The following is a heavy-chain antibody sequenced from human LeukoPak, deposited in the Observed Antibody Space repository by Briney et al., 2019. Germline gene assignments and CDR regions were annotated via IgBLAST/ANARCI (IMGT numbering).Heavy chain of an antibody. D-gene: IGHD3-10*02. V-gene: IGHV4-59*01. CDR1: GDSINNYY. CDR2: VAYSGNS. CDR3: ARVVRGAVTFNRFDP. J-gene: IGHJ5*02. Sequence: SETLSLTCTVSGDSINNYYWSWLRQTPGEGLEWIGFVAYSGNSNYNPSLESRVTISIDTSKNQFSLKLNSVTAADTAMYYCARVVRGAVTFNRFDPWGQEPWSPSPQ.